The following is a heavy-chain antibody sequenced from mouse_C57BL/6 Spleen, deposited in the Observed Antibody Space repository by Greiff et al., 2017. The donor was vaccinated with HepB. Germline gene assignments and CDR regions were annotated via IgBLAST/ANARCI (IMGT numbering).Heavy chain of an antibody. CDR2: ISYDGSN. CDR1: GYSITSGYY. J-gene: IGHJ2*01. D-gene: IGHD4-1*01. CDR3: ARETELGRGFDY. V-gene: IGHV3-6*01. Sequence: EVQLQESGPGLVKPSQSLSLTCSVTGYSITSGYYWNWIRQFPGNKLEWMGYISYDGSNNYNPSLKNRISITRDTSKNQFFLKLNSVTTEDTATYYCARETELGRGFDYWGQGTTLTVSS.